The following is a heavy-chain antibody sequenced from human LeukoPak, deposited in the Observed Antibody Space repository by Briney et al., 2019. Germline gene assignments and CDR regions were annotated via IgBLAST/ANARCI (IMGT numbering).Heavy chain of an antibody. Sequence: GGSLRLSCAASGFIFSDHYMSWIRQAPGKGLEWVAYISSGGSTIYYADSVKGRFTISRDNAKNSLYLQLNSLRAEDTAVYYCAGEGDGDYGTESHFDLWGQGTLVTVSS. CDR2: ISSGGSTI. CDR1: GFIFSDHY. V-gene: IGHV3-11*04. CDR3: AGEGDGDYGTESHFDL. J-gene: IGHJ4*02. D-gene: IGHD4-17*01.